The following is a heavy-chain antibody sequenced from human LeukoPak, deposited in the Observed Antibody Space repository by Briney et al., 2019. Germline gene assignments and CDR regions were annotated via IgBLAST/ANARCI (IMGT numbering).Heavy chain of an antibody. Sequence: GGSLRLSCAASGFTFSDYYMSWIRQAPGKGLEWVSYISSSSSYIYYADSVKGRFTISRDNAKNSLYLQMNSLRAEDTAVYYCARALYYDILTGSDDAFDIWGQGTMVTVSS. CDR3: ARALYYDILTGSDDAFDI. CDR2: ISSSSSYI. CDR1: GFTFSDYY. D-gene: IGHD3-9*01. V-gene: IGHV3-11*06. J-gene: IGHJ3*02.